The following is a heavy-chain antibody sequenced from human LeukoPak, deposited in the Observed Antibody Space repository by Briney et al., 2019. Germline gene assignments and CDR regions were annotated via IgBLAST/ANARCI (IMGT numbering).Heavy chain of an antibody. CDR3: ARELSWSGRDY. CDR1: GFTFSDHY. J-gene: IGHJ4*02. V-gene: IGHV3-11*04. Sequence: GGSLRLSCAASGFTFSDHYMSWIRQAPGKGLEWISYISRSGDTIDYADSVKGRFTISRDNAKNSLYLQMNSLRDEDTAVYYCARELSWSGRDYWGQGTLVAVSS. CDR2: ISRSGDTI. D-gene: IGHD3-3*01.